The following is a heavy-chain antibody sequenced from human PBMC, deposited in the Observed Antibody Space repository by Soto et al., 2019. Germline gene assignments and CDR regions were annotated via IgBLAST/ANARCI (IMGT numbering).Heavy chain of an antibody. CDR2: IYYSGTT. Sequence: SETLSLTCAVSGYSISSSHWWVWIRQPPEKGLEWIGYIYYSGTTYYNPSFMSRVTMSVDTTKNQLSLRLSSVTAVDTAVYYCARKIAVSGHDAFDVWGPGTMVTVSS. D-gene: IGHD6-19*01. J-gene: IGHJ3*01. V-gene: IGHV4-28*01. CDR1: GYSISSSHW. CDR3: ARKIAVSGHDAFDV.